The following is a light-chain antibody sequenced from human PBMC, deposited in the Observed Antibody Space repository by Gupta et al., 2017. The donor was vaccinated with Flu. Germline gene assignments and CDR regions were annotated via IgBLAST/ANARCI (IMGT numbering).Light chain of an antibody. V-gene: IGKV1-39*01. CDR2: TAS. J-gene: IGKJ1*01. CDR3: RQSYRLAT. CDR1: QGISKY. Sequence: DIEMTQSPSSLSASIGDKVTITCRASQGISKYVNWYQQKPGKAPKLLISTASTLHSGVPSRFSGSGSGTDFTLTISGLQPEDFATYYCRQSYRLATFGQGTKVEMK.